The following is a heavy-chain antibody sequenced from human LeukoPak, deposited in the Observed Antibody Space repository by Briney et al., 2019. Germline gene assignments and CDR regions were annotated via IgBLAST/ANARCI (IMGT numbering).Heavy chain of an antibody. D-gene: IGHD3-10*01. V-gene: IGHV3-11*01. Sequence: GGSLRLSCAASGFTFSDYYMRWIRQAPGKGLEWVSYISSSGSNIYYADSVKGRFTISRDNPKSSLYLQMNSLRAEDTAVYYCARARPVRGVIPDYDYYYMDVWGKGTTVTVSS. J-gene: IGHJ6*03. CDR3: ARARPVRGVIPDYDYYYMDV. CDR1: GFTFSDYY. CDR2: ISSSGSNI.